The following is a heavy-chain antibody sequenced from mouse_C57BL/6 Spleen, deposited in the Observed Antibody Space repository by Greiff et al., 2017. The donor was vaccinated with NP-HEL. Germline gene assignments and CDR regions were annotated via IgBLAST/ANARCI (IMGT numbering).Heavy chain of an antibody. Sequence: EVKLVESGGGLVKPGGSLKLSCAASGFTFSDYGMHWVRQAPEKGLEWVAYISSGSSTIYYADTVKGRFTISRDNAKNTLFLQMTSLRSEDTAMYYCARSHYYGSSYPDYWGQVTTLTVSS. CDR2: ISSGSSTI. D-gene: IGHD1-1*01. CDR1: GFTFSDYG. V-gene: IGHV5-17*01. CDR3: ARSHYYGSSYPDY. J-gene: IGHJ2*01.